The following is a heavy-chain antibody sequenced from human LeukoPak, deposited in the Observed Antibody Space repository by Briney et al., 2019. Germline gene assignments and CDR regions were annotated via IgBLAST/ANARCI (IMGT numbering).Heavy chain of an antibody. CDR2: IYPGDSDT. J-gene: IGHJ4*02. D-gene: IGHD3-22*01. CDR3: ARSHYYDSSGYYYFDY. Sequence: GESLKISCKGSGYSFTSYWIGWVRQMPGEGLEWMGIIYPGDSDTRYSPSFQGQVTISADKSISTAYLQWSSLKASDTAMYYCARSHYYDSSGYYYFDYWGQGTLVTVSS. V-gene: IGHV5-51*01. CDR1: GYSFTSYW.